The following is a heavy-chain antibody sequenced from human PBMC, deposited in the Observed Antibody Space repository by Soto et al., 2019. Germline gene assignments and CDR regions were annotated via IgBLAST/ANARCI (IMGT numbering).Heavy chain of an antibody. D-gene: IGHD6-13*01. CDR2: IYYTGST. J-gene: IGHJ4*02. Sequence: SETLSLTCTVSVGSINNHYWRWIRQPPGKGLEWIGYIYYTGSTNYNPSLKSRVTMSVDTSKNQFSLNLTSLTAAATAIYSCARATWYSAYWGQGTLVTVSS. V-gene: IGHV4-59*11. CDR3: ARATWYSAY. CDR1: VGSINNHY.